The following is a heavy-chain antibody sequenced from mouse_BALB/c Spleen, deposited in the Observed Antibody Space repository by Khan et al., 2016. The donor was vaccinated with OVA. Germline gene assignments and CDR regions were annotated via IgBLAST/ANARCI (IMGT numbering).Heavy chain of an antibody. CDR1: GFTFSDYG. D-gene: IGHD4-1*01. Sequence: EVELVESGGGLVQPGGSRKLSCAASGFTFSDYGMAWVRPAPGKGPEWVAFISDLAYTIYYGDAVTGRFTISSENAKNTLSLGKSSLRSDDTAIYYCARGGGTAPFAYWGLGTLVTVSA. V-gene: IGHV5-15*02. J-gene: IGHJ3*01. CDR3: ARGGGTAPFAY. CDR2: ISDLAYTI.